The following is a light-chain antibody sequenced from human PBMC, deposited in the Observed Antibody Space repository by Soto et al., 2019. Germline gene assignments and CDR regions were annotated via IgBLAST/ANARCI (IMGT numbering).Light chain of an antibody. CDR2: EVS. CDR3: SSYTDSGTLV. Sequence: QTALSQPVSVSGSPGQSITISCTGTNTDFGAYNYVSWYQQHPGKAPKLMIYEVSNRPSGFSDRFSGSKSGNTASLTISGLQAEDEADYYCSSYTDSGTLVFGAGTKVTVL. CDR1: NTDFGAYNY. V-gene: IGLV2-14*01. J-gene: IGLJ1*01.